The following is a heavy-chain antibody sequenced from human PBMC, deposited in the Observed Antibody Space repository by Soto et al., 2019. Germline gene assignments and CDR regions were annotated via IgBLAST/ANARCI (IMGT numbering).Heavy chain of an antibody. CDR3: ARNPSYYDTSGYYYSDI. D-gene: IGHD3-22*01. Sequence: PGESLKISCKGFGFTFPNYWIAWVRQMPGKGLEWMGIIYPGDSKTRYSPSFQGQVTISADKSISTAFLQWSSLKASDTAMYYCARNPSYYDTSGYYYSDIWGQGTPVTVSS. CDR1: GFTFPNYW. J-gene: IGHJ4*02. V-gene: IGHV5-51*01. CDR2: IYPGDSKT.